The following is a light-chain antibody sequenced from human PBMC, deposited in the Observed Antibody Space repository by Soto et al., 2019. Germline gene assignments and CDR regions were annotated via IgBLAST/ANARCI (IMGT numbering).Light chain of an antibody. J-gene: IGKJ5*01. V-gene: IGKV1-5*03. CDR3: QQYSNYSF. Sequence: IHMTQSPSTLSGSVVDRVTTTCRASQTISSWLAWYKQKPGKAPKLLIYKASTLKSGVPSRLSGSGSGTEFTLTISSMKPDDFATYYCQQYSNYSFFGQGTRLEIK. CDR1: QTISSW. CDR2: KAS.